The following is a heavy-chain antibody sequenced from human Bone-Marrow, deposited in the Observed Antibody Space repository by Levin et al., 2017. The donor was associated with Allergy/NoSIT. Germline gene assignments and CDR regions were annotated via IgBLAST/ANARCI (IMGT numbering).Heavy chain of an antibody. V-gene: IGHV3-53*01. CDR3: ARVISGSRGFDI. Sequence: SCTASGFTVSSNHMSWVRQAPGKGLEWVSVIYSGGDTYYADSVKGRFTISRDNSKNTLYLQMTSLRVEDMAVYYCARVISGSRGFDIWGQGTLVTVSS. J-gene: IGHJ3*02. CDR2: IYSGGDT. CDR1: GFTVSSNH. D-gene: IGHD3-22*01.